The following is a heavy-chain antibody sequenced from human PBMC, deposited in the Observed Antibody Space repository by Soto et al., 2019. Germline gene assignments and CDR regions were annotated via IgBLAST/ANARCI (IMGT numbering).Heavy chain of an antibody. CDR2: INPNSGGT. Sequence: QVQLVQSGAEVKKPGASVKVSCKASGYTFTGQFMHWVRQAPGQGLEWMGWINPNSGGTTYSQRFQGRVTMTRDTSITTAYMELTGLTSDDTAVYYCSLTGRRGSWGQGTLVTVSS. J-gene: IGHJ5*02. V-gene: IGHV1-2*02. D-gene: IGHD1-20*01. CDR3: SLTGRRGS. CDR1: GYTFTGQF.